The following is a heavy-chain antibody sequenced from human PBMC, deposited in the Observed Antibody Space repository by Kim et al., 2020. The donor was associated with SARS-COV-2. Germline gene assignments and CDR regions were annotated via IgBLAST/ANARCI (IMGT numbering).Heavy chain of an antibody. Sequence: GGSLRLSCAASGFTFSNYWMTWVRQAPGKGLEWVANIKQDGREKYYVDSVKGRFTISRDNAENSLFLQMNSLRAEDTAVYYCARNISTVGTSFWGQGTLVTVSS. CDR1: GFTFSNYW. CDR2: IKQDGREK. V-gene: IGHV3-7*01. J-gene: IGHJ4*02. D-gene: IGHD6-13*01. CDR3: ARNISTVGTSF.